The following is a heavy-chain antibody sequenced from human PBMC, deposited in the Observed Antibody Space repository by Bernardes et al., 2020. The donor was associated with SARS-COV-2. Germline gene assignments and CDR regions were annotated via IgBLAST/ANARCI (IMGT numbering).Heavy chain of an antibody. J-gene: IGHJ6*02. CDR1: GFTFSNYD. D-gene: IGHD2-21*02. Sequence: GGSLRLSCAASGFTFSNYDMHWVRQAPGKGLEWVAVIWYDGSNEDYEDSVKGRFTISRDNSKNTLYLQMKSLRAEDTAEYYCARDLKVGTRRYYYGMDVWGQGTTVTVSS. V-gene: IGHV3-33*01. CDR2: IWYDGSNE. CDR3: ARDLKVGTRRYYYGMDV.